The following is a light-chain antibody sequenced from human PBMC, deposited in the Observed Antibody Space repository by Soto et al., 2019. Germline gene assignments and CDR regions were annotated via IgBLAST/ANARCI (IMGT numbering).Light chain of an antibody. CDR2: STS. V-gene: IGKV3-20*01. Sequence: EIVLTQSPGTLSLSPGERATLSCRASQSVSSSFLAWYQQKPGQAPRLLIYSTSKRAAGIADRFSGSGSGTDFTLTISRLEPGDVAVYYCQQYGSSPETFGQGTKLQI. CDR1: QSVSSSF. CDR3: QQYGSSPET. J-gene: IGKJ2*01.